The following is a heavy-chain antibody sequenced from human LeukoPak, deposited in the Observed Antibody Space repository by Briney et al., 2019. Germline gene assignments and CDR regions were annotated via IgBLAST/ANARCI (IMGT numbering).Heavy chain of an antibody. CDR3: ARDEAAGNWFDP. V-gene: IGHV1-46*01. Sequence: ASVKVSCKASGYTFTSYYINWVRQAPGQGLEWMGIINPSGGSTSYAQKFQGRVTMTRDTSTSTVYMELSSLRSEDTAVYYCARDEAAGNWFDPWGQGTLVTVSS. D-gene: IGHD6-13*01. J-gene: IGHJ5*02. CDR2: INPSGGST. CDR1: GYTFTSYY.